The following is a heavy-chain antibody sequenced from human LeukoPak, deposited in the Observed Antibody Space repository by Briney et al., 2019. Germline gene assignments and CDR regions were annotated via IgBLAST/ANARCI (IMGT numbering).Heavy chain of an antibody. Sequence: GRSLRLSCAASGFTFSSHSMNWVRQAPGKGLEWVSYISSSSSTIYYADSVKGRFTISRDNAKNLLYLQMNSLRAEDTAVYYCARGAYYYEDWGQGTLVTVSS. CDR1: GFTFSSHS. J-gene: IGHJ4*02. CDR3: ARGAYYYED. V-gene: IGHV3-48*01. CDR2: ISSSSSTI. D-gene: IGHD3-22*01.